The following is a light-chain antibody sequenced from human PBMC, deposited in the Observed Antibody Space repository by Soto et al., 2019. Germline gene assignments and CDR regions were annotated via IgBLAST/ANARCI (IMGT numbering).Light chain of an antibody. J-gene: IGKJ5*01. CDR3: QQSYRTPT. V-gene: IGKV1-39*01. CDR2: TAS. CDR1: QSISGY. Sequence: DIQMTQSPSSLSASVGDRVTITCRASQSISGYLNWYQQKPGRAPKLLIYTASSLQSGVPSRFSGSGSGTDYTLTISSLQPEDFATYYCQQSYRTPTFGQGTRLEI.